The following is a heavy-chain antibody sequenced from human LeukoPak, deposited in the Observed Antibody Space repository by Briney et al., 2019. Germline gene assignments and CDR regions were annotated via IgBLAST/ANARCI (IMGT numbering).Heavy chain of an antibody. CDR2: ISGGGSHT. Sequence: GGSLRLSCAASGFIFGSYAMGWTRQAPGQGLEWVSAISGGGSHTNYAESVKGRFTISRDNSKNILYLHMGSLTVADTAVYYCGSGPVGTTVPWGQGTLVTVSS. V-gene: IGHV3-23*01. CDR3: GSGPVGTTVP. CDR1: GFIFGSYA. J-gene: IGHJ5*02. D-gene: IGHD1-1*01.